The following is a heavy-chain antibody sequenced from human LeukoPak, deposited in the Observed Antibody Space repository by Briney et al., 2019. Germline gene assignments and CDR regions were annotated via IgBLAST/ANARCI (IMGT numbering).Heavy chain of an antibody. CDR3: AKDVSTVVTFLFDY. Sequence: PGGSLRLSCAASGFTFSSYAMSWVRQAPGKGLEWVSAISGSGSSTYYADSVKGRFNISRDNSKNTLYLQMNSLRAEYTAVYYCAKDVSTVVTFLFDYWGQGTLVTVSS. D-gene: IGHD4-23*01. CDR1: GFTFSSYA. J-gene: IGHJ4*02. CDR2: ISGSGSST. V-gene: IGHV3-23*01.